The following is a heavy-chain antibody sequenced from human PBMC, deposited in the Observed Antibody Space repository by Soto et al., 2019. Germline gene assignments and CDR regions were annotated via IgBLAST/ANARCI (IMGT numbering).Heavy chain of an antibody. CDR1: GFTFSDYY. V-gene: IGHV3-11*06. Sequence: GGSLRLSCAASGFTFSDYYMSWIRQAPGKGLEWVSYISSSSSYTNYADSVKGRFTISRDNAKNSLYLQMNSLRAEDTAVYYCARSDGIGPSGDYYYYYGMDVWGQGTTVTVSS. CDR3: ARSDGIGPSGDYYYYYGMDV. CDR2: ISSSSSYT. J-gene: IGHJ6*02. D-gene: IGHD4-17*01.